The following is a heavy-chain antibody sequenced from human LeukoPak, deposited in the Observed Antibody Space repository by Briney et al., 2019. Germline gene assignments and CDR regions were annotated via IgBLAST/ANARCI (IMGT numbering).Heavy chain of an antibody. V-gene: IGHV3-9*01. CDR1: GFTFDDYA. Sequence: PGRSLRLSCAASGFTFDDYAMHWVRHAPGKGLEWVSGISWNSGSIGYADSVKGRFTISRDNAKNSLYLQMNSLRAEDTALYYCAKGVSYGLRGDFDYWGQGTLVTVSS. D-gene: IGHD5-18*01. CDR2: ISWNSGSI. J-gene: IGHJ4*02. CDR3: AKGVSYGLRGDFDY.